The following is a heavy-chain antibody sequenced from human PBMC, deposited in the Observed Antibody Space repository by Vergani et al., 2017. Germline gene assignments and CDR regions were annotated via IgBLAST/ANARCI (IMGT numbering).Heavy chain of an antibody. CDR2: IYTRGST. J-gene: IGHJ4*02. V-gene: IGHV4-4*07. Sequence: QVQLQESGPGLVKPSETLSLTCTVSGGSISSYYWSWIRQPAGKGLEWIGRIYTRGSTNYNPSLKSRVTMSVDTSKNQFSLKLSSVTAADTAVYYCARDKPVRDAIFGEYYFDYWGQGTLVTVSS. D-gene: IGHD3-3*01. CDR3: ARDKPVRDAIFGEYYFDY. CDR1: GGSISSYY.